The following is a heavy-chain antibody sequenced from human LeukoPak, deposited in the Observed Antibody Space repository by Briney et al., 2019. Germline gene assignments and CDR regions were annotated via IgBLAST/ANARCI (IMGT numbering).Heavy chain of an antibody. V-gene: IGHV1-2*02. Sequence: ASVKVSCKASGYTFTGYYMHWVRQAPGQGLEWMGWINPNSGGTNYAQKFQGRVIMNLDTSISTAYMELSGLRSDDTAIYYCARVDGGDWYYFDYWGQGTLVTVSS. CDR1: GYTFTGYY. D-gene: IGHD2-21*02. CDR2: INPNSGGT. CDR3: ARVDGGDWYYFDY. J-gene: IGHJ4*02.